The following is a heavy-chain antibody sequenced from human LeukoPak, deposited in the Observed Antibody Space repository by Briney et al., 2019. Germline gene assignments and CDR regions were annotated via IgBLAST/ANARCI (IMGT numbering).Heavy chain of an antibody. D-gene: IGHD4-23*01. CDR3: ARGGRHDYDGRPPDY. CDR1: GFTFTSFW. CDR2: IKQDGSEK. V-gene: IGHV3-7*01. Sequence: GGSLRLSCAASGFTFTSFWMSWVRQAPGKGLEWVANIKQDGSEKYYVDSVKGRFTISRDNAKNTLYLQMNSLRAEDTAVYYCARGGRHDYDGRPPDYWGQGTLATVSS. J-gene: IGHJ4*02.